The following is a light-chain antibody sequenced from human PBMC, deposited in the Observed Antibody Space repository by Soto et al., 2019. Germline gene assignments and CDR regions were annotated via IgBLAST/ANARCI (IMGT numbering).Light chain of an antibody. J-gene: IGKJ2*01. CDR1: HDISNY. CDR3: QQYDNLPYT. CDR2: DAS. Sequence: DIQMTQSPSSLSASVGDRVTITCQASHDISNYLNWYQQKPGIAPKLLIYDASNLETGVPSRFSGSGSGTDFTLTISSLQPEDFATYYCQQYDNLPYTFGQGTKLKTK. V-gene: IGKV1-33*01.